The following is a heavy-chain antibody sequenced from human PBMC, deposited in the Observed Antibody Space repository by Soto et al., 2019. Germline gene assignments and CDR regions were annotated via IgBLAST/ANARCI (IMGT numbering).Heavy chain of an antibody. CDR1: GFTFGDYA. CDR2: IRSKAYGGTT. V-gene: IGHV3-49*04. CDR3: TREGEGLYYFDY. Sequence: GGSLRLSCTASGFTFGDYAMSWVRQAPGKGLEWVGFIRSKAYGGTTEYAASVKGRFTISRDDSKSIAYLQMNSLKTEDTAVYYCTREGEGLYYFDYWGQGTLVTVSS. J-gene: IGHJ4*02. D-gene: IGHD3-16*01.